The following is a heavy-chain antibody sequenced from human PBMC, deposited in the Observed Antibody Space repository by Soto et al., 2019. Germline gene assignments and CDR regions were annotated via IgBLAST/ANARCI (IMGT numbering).Heavy chain of an antibody. Sequence: PGGSLRLSCAASGFTFSSYAMSWVRQAPGKGLEWVSAISGSGGSTYYADSVKGRFTISRDNSKNTLYLQMNSLRAEDTAVYYCAKYPTYTYYYDSSGYYYWAPTYYFDYWGQGTLVTVSS. CDR1: GFTFSSYA. CDR3: AKYPTYTYYYDSSGYYYWAPTYYFDY. D-gene: IGHD3-22*01. J-gene: IGHJ4*02. CDR2: ISGSGGST. V-gene: IGHV3-23*01.